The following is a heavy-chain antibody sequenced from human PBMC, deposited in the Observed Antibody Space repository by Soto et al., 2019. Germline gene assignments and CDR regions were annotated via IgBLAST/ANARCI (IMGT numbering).Heavy chain of an antibody. CDR3: ASDPLPNAYCLSTFCYRLPWFDP. Sequence: QVQLVESGGGVVQPGRSLRLSCAASGFTFSSYAMHWVRQAPGKGLEWVAVISYDGSNKYYADSVKGRFTISRDNSKNTMYLQMHSLRPEDTAAYYCASDPLPNAYCLSTFCYRLPWFDPWGQGTLVTVSS. CDR1: GFTFSSYA. D-gene: IGHD2-2*01. V-gene: IGHV3-30-3*01. CDR2: ISYDGSNK. J-gene: IGHJ5*02.